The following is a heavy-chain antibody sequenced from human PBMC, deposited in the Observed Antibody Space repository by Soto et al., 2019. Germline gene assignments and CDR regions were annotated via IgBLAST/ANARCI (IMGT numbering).Heavy chain of an antibody. D-gene: IGHD5-18*01. CDR1: GYTFTNYG. J-gene: IGHJ6*02. CDR2: ISTSNSNT. Sequence: QVQLVQSGGEVKKPGAAVMVSCKASGYTFTNYGINWVRQAPGQGLEWMGWISTSNSNTAYAQKFQDRVTMTTDTSTSTAYMELRSLRPDDTAVYYCARPPQVTRSYYFNGLDVWGQGTTVTVSS. CDR3: ARPPQVTRSYYFNGLDV. V-gene: IGHV1-18*01.